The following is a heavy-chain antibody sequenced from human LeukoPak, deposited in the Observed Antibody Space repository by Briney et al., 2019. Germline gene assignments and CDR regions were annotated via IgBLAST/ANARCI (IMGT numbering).Heavy chain of an antibody. Sequence: GGSLRLSCAASGFTLSSNYMTWVRQAPGKGLEWFSVIYSGGKTDYADSLKGRFIISRDNYKNTLYLQMNSLRAEDTAVYYCAKAWAAAGWFDPWGQGTLVTVSS. CDR2: IYSGGKT. J-gene: IGHJ5*02. V-gene: IGHV3-53*01. D-gene: IGHD6-25*01. CDR3: AKAWAAAGWFDP. CDR1: GFTLSSNY.